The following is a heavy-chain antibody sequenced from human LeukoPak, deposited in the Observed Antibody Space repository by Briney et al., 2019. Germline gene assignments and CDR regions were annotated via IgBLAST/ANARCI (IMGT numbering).Heavy chain of an antibody. D-gene: IGHD2-2*01. CDR1: GFTFSNYA. Sequence: GGSLRLSCAASGFTFSNYAMHWVRQVPGKGLEWVAVTSYDGTNTYYADSVKGRFSISRDNSKNTLYLQMNSLRAEDTAVYYCARGHCSSTSCPEGAFDFWGQGTVVTVSS. CDR3: ARGHCSSTSCPEGAFDF. CDR2: TSYDGTNT. V-gene: IGHV3-30-3*01. J-gene: IGHJ3*01.